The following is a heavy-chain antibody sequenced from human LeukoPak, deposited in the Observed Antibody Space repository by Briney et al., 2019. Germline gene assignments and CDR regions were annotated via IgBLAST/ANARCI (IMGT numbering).Heavy chain of an antibody. CDR2: ITGSGGRT. V-gene: IGHV3-23*01. J-gene: IGHJ4*02. CDR3: AKDRYGDYGGGSDY. CDR1: GFTFSTYG. Sequence: PGGTLRLSCEVSGFTFSTYGMSWVRQAPGKGLEWVSAITGSGGRTYYADSVKGRFTISRDNSKNTLYLQMNSLRAEDTAVYYCAKDRYGDYGGGSDYWGQGTLVTVSS. D-gene: IGHD4-17*01.